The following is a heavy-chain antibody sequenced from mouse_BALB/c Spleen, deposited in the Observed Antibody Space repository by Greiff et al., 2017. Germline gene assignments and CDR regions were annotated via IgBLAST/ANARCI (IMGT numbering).Heavy chain of an antibody. V-gene: IGHV3-2*02. CDR2: ISYSGST. J-gene: IGHJ2*01. D-gene: IGHD1-1*01. Sequence: EVKLMESGPGLVKPSQSLSLTCTVTGYSITSDYAWNWIRQFPGNKLEWMGYISYSGSTSYNPSLKSRISITRDTSKNQFFLQLNSVTTEDTATYYCARGDLREDYFDYWGQGTTLTVSS. CDR3: ARGDLREDYFDY. CDR1: GYSITSDYA.